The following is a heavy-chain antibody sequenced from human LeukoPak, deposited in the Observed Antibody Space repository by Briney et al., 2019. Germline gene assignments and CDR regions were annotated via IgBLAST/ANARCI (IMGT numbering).Heavy chain of an antibody. CDR2: ISSSSSYI. Sequence: PGGSLRLSCAASGFTFSSYSMNWVRQAPGKGLEWVSSISSSSSYIYYADSVKGRFTISRDNAKNSLYLQMNSLRAEDTAVYYCARDKVPLASIDLFDYWGQGTLVTVSS. CDR1: GFTFSSYS. V-gene: IGHV3-21*01. D-gene: IGHD3-3*02. CDR3: ARDKVPLASIDLFDY. J-gene: IGHJ4*02.